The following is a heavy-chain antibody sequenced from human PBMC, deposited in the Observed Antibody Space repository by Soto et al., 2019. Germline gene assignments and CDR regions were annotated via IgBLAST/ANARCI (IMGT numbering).Heavy chain of an antibody. V-gene: IGHV3-30*18. CDR2: ISYDGSNK. D-gene: IGHD3-9*01. J-gene: IGHJ4*02. CDR3: AKDHRQLVLRYFDWLTYFDY. CDR1: GFTFSSYG. Sequence: PGGSLRLSCAASGFTFSSYGMHWVRQAPGKGLEWVAVISYDGSNKYYADSVKGRFTISRDNSKNTLYLQMNSLRAEDTAVYYCAKDHRQLVLRYFDWLTYFDYWGQGTLVTGSS.